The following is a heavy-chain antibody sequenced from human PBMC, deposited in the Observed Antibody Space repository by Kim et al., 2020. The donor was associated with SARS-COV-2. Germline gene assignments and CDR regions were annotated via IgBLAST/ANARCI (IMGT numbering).Heavy chain of an antibody. CDR1: GFAFSSYR. Sequence: GESLRLSCVASGFAFSSYRMHWVRQAPGKGLVWVSRINSIEGGTAYADSVKGRFTISRDNGKNTLYLQLNSLTSEDTGSYYCARGWGTVSHDWYFDLWGRGTLVTVSS. J-gene: IGHJ2*01. CDR2: INSIEGGT. D-gene: IGHD3-16*01. CDR3: ARGWGTVSHDWYFDL. V-gene: IGHV3-74*03.